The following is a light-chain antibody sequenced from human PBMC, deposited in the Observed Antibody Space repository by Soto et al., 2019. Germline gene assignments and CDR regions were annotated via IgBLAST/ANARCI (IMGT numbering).Light chain of an antibody. CDR1: QSISTY. CDR3: QQSYMSQIT. Sequence: DIQMTQSPSSLSASVGNRVTIAFGASQSISTYLNWYQKKPGKAPNLLIYDASRLQSGVPSRFSGSGGGTDLALSFSSVQPEDFATNPCQQSYMSQITLGQGRRLEI. J-gene: IGKJ5*01. CDR2: DAS. V-gene: IGKV1-39*01.